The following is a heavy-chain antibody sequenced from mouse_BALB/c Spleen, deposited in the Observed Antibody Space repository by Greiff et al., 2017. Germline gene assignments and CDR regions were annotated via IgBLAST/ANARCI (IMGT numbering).Heavy chain of an antibody. J-gene: IGHJ1*01. CDR2: ISSGSSTI. CDR1: GFTFSSFG. V-gene: IGHV5-17*02. D-gene: IGHD4-1*01. Sequence: EVHLVESGGGLVQPGGSRKLSCAASGFTFSSFGMHWVRQAPEKGLEWVAYISSGSSTIYYADTVKGRFTISRDNPKNTLFLQMTSLRSEDTAMYYCARGNWDDGWYFDVWGAGTTVTSPQ. CDR3: ARGNWDDGWYFDV.